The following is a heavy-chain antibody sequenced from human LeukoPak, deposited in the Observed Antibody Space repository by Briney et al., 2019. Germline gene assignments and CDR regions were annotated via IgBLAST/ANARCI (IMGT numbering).Heavy chain of an antibody. CDR1: GFTFSSYS. D-gene: IGHD3-16*01. V-gene: IGHV3-21*01. CDR3: ARGGFGRLRLGELPYFDY. Sequence: GGSLRLSCAASGFTFSSYSMNWVRQAPGKGLEWVSSISTGSGYIYYADSVKGRFTISRDNAKNSLYLQMNSLRAEDTAVYYCARGGFGRLRLGELPYFDYWGQGTLVTVSS. CDR2: ISTGSGYI. J-gene: IGHJ4*02.